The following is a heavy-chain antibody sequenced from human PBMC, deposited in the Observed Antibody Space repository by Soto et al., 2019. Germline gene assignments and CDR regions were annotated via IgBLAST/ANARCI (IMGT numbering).Heavy chain of an antibody. CDR3: ASAYCSSTSCVRSYYYYGMDV. Sequence: GESLKISCKGSGYSFTSYWIGWVRQMPGKGLEWMGIIYPGDSDTRYSPSFQGQVTISADKSIRTAYLQWSSLKASDTAMYYCASAYCSSTSCVRSYYYYGMDVWGQGTTVTVSS. V-gene: IGHV5-51*01. D-gene: IGHD2-2*01. CDR2: IYPGDSDT. CDR1: GYSFTSYW. J-gene: IGHJ6*02.